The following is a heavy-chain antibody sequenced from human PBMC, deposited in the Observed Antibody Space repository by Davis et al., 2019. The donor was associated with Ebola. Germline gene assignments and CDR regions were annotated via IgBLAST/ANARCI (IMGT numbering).Heavy chain of an antibody. CDR1: GYTFTSYG. CDR3: ARDRDVLLRQTDY. Sequence: AASVKVSCKASGYTFTSYGINWVRQATGQGLEWMGWMNPKSGNTGYAQKFQGRVTLTRDTSKSTAYMEVGSLRSDDTAVYYCARDRDVLLRQTDYWGQGTLGTGSS. D-gene: IGHD2-15*01. J-gene: IGHJ4*01. CDR2: MNPKSGNT. V-gene: IGHV1-8*02.